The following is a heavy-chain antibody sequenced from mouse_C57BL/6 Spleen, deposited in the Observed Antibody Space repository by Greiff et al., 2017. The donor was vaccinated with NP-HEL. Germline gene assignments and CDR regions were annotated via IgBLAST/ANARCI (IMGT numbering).Heavy chain of an antibody. CDR2: IHPNSGST. D-gene: IGHD2-1*01. Sequence: VQLQQPGAELVKPGASVKLSCKASGYTFTSYWMHWVKQRPGQGLEWIGMIHPNSGSTNYNEKFKSKATLTVDKSSSTAYMQLSSLTSEDSAVYYCARGGNIYYGNSSYSEYWGEGTTLTDSS. J-gene: IGHJ2*01. CDR1: GYTFTSYW. V-gene: IGHV1-64*01. CDR3: ARGGNIYYGNSSYSEY.